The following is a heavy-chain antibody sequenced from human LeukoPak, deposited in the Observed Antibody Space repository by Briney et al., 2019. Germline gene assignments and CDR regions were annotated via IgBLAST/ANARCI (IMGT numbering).Heavy chain of an antibody. V-gene: IGHV3-23*01. D-gene: IGHD3-9*01. Sequence: PGGPLRLSCAASGFTFSSYAMSWVRQAPGKGLEWVSAISCSGGSTYYADSVKGRFTISRDNSKNTLYLQMNSLRAEDTAVYYCAKGLLRDPSASWGQGTLVTVSS. CDR3: AKGLLRDPSAS. CDR2: ISCSGGST. J-gene: IGHJ5*02. CDR1: GFTFSSYA.